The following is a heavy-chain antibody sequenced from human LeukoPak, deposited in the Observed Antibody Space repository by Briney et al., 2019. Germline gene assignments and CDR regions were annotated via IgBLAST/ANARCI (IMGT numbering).Heavy chain of an antibody. D-gene: IGHD6-6*01. CDR2: ISGSGGST. Sequence: PGGSLRLSCAASGFTFAGYATTWVRQAPGKGLEWVSLISGSGGSTYYADVVKGRFTISRDNSKNALYLRMNSLRAEDTAVYYRAHWGSSGPFDYWGQGTLVTVSS. CDR3: AHWGSSGPFDY. V-gene: IGHV3-23*01. J-gene: IGHJ4*02. CDR1: GFTFAGYA.